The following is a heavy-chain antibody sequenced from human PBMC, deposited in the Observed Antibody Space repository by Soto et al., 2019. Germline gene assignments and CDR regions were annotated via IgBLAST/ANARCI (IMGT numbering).Heavy chain of an antibody. D-gene: IGHD5-18*01. CDR2: IYYSGST. CDR3: ERRIQLWLNIWFVP. CDR1: GGSISSYY. J-gene: IGHJ5*02. V-gene: IGHV4-59*08. Sequence: SETLSLTCTVSGGSISSYYWSWIRQPPGKGQEWIGYIYYSGSTNYNPSLKSRVTISVDTSKNQFSLKLSSVTAADTAVYYCERRIQLWLNIWFVPWGQGPLVTVSS.